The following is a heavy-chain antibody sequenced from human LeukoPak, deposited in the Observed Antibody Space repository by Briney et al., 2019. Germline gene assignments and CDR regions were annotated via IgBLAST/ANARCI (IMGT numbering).Heavy chain of an antibody. J-gene: IGHJ4*02. CDR2: IHSSGNS. CDR3: ARVAPGELDYYFDY. CDR1: GGSISGTDLY. Sequence: PSETLSLTCTVSGGSISGTDLYWGWIRQLPGKGLEWIGNIHSSGNSFCNPSLKSRVTISVDTSKNQFSLKLSSVTAADTAVYYCARVAPGELDYYFDYWGQGTLVTVSS. V-gene: IGHV4-39*07. D-gene: IGHD1-26*01.